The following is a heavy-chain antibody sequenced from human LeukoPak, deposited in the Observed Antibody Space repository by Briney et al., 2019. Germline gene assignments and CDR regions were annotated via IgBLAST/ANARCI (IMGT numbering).Heavy chain of an antibody. CDR3: ARDYPADY. Sequence: GGSLRLSCAASGFTFSSYLIHWVRQAPGKGLDWVALISSDGSDKKYADSVKGRFTISRDNSKNTLYLQMHSLRVEDTAVYYCARDYPADYWGQGTLVTVSS. V-gene: IGHV3-30-3*01. J-gene: IGHJ4*02. CDR2: ISSDGSDK. CDR1: GFTFSSYL.